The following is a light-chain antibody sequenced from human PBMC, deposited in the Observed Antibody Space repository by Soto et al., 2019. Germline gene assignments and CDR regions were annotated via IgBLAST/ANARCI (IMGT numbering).Light chain of an antibody. V-gene: IGKV3-11*01. CDR1: QRVRND. CDR2: SAS. J-gene: IGKJ4*01. Sequence: EIVLTQSPATLSLSPGERATLSCRASQRVRNDLVWYHQKPGQAPRVLIYSASNRAPGIPARFSGSGSGTDFTLTISSLEPEDFAVYYCQQRTNWPPTFGGGTKVEMK. CDR3: QQRTNWPPT.